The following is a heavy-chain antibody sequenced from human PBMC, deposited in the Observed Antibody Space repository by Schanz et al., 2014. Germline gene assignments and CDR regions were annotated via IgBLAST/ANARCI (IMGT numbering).Heavy chain of an antibody. CDR2: NSHSGGSK. Sequence: EQLVESGGGLVQPGGSLRLSCAASGFTLSNSDMHWVRQAPGKGLEWVSSNSHSGGSKYYADSVKGRFTSSRDNAKNSLYLQMNSLRAEHTAVYYCARDFDDRRGYGSGYCLEDCMDVWGQGTTVTVSS. V-gene: IGHV3-23*04. CDR3: ARDFDDRRGYGSGYCLEDCMDV. CDR1: GFTLSNSD. D-gene: IGHD3-10*01. J-gene: IGHJ6*02.